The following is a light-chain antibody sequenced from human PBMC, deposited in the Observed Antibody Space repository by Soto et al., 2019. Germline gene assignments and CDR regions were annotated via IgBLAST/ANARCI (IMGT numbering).Light chain of an antibody. J-gene: IGKJ3*01. CDR1: RSVSSNY. V-gene: IGKV3-20*01. CDR2: DVS. CDR3: QQYGASPFS. Sequence: EIVLTQSPGTLSVSPGERATLSCRASRSVSSNYLAWYQQRPGQAPRLLIYDVSTRAPGIPARFSGSGSGTDFTLTISRLESEDFAVYFCQQYGASPFSFGPGTQVDV.